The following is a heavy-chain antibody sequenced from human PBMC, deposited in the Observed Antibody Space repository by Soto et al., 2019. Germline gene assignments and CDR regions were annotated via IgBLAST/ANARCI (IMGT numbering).Heavy chain of an antibody. CDR2: IISKANTYAT. J-gene: IGHJ4*02. Sequence: EVQLVEAGGGLVQPGGSLKLSCAASGFTFSGSAMHWVRQASGKGLEWVGRIISKANTYATAYAVSVKGRFTISRDDSRSTAYLQMTSLKPEDTAVYYCARGVYDFWSGIPKRLDYWGQGTVVTVSS. V-gene: IGHV3-73*02. CDR3: ARGVYDFWSGIPKRLDY. D-gene: IGHD3-3*01. CDR1: GFTFSGSA.